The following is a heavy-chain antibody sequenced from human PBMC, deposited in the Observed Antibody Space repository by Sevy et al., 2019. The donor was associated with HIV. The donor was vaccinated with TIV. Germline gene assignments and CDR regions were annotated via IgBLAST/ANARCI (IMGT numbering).Heavy chain of an antibody. CDR2: IFYSGST. J-gene: IGHJ4*02. Sequence: SETLSLTCTVSGGSISSYYWSWIRQPPGKGLEWIGYIFYSGSTNYNPSLKSRVTISVDTPKNQFSLKLSSVTAADTAVYYCARHGVGIAAAVSFDYWGQGTLVTVSS. CDR1: GGSISSYY. D-gene: IGHD6-13*01. V-gene: IGHV4-59*08. CDR3: ARHGVGIAAAVSFDY.